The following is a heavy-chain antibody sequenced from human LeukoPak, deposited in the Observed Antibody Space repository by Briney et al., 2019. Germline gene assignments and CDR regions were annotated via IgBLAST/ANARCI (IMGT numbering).Heavy chain of an antibody. CDR3: AREGAAAWGSFDY. D-gene: IGHD6-13*01. V-gene: IGHV4-59*01. J-gene: IGHJ4*02. CDR2: SYYSGST. Sequence: SETLSLTCTVSGGSLSSYCWSWIRQPPGRGLEWIGYSYYSGSTNHNPSLKSRVTISVDTSKNQFSLKLSSVTAADTAVYYCAREGAAAWGSFDYWGQGTLVTVSS. CDR1: GGSLSSYC.